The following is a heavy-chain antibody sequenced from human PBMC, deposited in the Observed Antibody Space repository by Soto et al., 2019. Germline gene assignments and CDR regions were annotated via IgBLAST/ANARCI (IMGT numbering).Heavy chain of an antibody. Sequence: PSETLSLTYTVSCGSSSSGGYYWIWIRQHPGKGLEWIGYIYYSGSTYYNPSLKSRVTISVDTSKNQFSLKLSSVTAADTAVYYCARVVETNAFDIWGHGTMVIVSS. CDR1: CGSSSSGGYY. CDR2: IYYSGST. D-gene: IGHD2-2*01. J-gene: IGHJ3*02. V-gene: IGHV4-31*03. CDR3: ARVVETNAFDI.